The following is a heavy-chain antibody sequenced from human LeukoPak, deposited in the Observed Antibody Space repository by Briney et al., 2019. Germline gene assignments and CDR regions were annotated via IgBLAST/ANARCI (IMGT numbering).Heavy chain of an antibody. CDR2: ISNDGSKK. D-gene: IGHD5-18*01. Sequence: GRSLRLSCAVSGFTFSSYGMHWVRQAPGKGLDWVAVISNDGSKKYYADSVKGRFTISRDNSKNTLSLQVSSLRTEDTAVYYCAKDRYSYAFEYSDSWGQGTLVTVSS. CDR3: AKDRYSYAFEYSDS. V-gene: IGHV3-30*18. CDR1: GFTFSSYG. J-gene: IGHJ4*02.